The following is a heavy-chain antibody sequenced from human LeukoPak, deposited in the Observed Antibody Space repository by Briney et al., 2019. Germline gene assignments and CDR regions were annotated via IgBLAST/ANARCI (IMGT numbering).Heavy chain of an antibody. D-gene: IGHD6-19*01. J-gene: IGHJ4*02. Sequence: ASVKVSCKASGYTFTSYGISWVRQAPGQGLEWMGWISAYNGNTNYPQKLQGRVTMTTDTSTSTAYMELRSLRSDDTAVYYCARDSYSSGWTDYFDYWGQGTLVTVSS. CDR1: GYTFTSYG. CDR2: ISAYNGNT. V-gene: IGHV1-18*01. CDR3: ARDSYSSGWTDYFDY.